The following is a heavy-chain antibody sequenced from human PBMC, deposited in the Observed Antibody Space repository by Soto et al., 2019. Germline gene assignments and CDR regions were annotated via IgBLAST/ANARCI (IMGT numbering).Heavy chain of an antibody. CDR1: GFPFDNYG. J-gene: IGHJ4*02. CDR2: VSKSDYT. Sequence: GGSLRLSCVVYGFPFDNYGINWVRQAPGKGLEWVSTVSKSDYTYYSDLVKGRFTISRDNAKNTVSLQMNTLRAEDTAVYFCAREDSIIIPAVSDFWGQGTLVTVSS. D-gene: IGHD2-2*01. V-gene: IGHV3-21*04. CDR3: AREDSIIIPAVSDF.